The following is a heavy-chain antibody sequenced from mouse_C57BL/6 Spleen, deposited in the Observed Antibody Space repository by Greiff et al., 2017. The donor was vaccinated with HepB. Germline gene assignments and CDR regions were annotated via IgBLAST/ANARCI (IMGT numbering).Heavy chain of an antibody. CDR1: GFTFSSYT. D-gene: IGHD1-1*01. CDR2: ISGGGGNT. CDR3: ARHLTTGPGFAY. V-gene: IGHV5-9*01. Sequence: EVQGVESGGGLVKPGGSLKLSCAASGFTFSSYTMSWVRQTPEKRLEWVATISGGGGNTYYPDSVKGRFTISRDNAKNTLYLQMSSLRSEDTALYYCARHLTTGPGFAYWGQGTLVTVSA. J-gene: IGHJ3*01.